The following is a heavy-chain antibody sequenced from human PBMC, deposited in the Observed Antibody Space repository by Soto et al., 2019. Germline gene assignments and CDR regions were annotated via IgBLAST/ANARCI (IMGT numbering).Heavy chain of an antibody. V-gene: IGHV3-74*01. J-gene: IGHJ4*02. D-gene: IGHD3-3*01. CDR1: GFTFSNHC. CDR2: INEDESNT. Sequence: EVRLVESGGGLVQPGGSLRLSCATSGFTFSNHCMHWARQAPGKGPVWVSRINEDESNTNYADSVKGRFTISRDNAKNTLYQQMNSLRAEDTAVYYRARGLFLDYWGQGIRVTVSS. CDR3: ARGLFLDY.